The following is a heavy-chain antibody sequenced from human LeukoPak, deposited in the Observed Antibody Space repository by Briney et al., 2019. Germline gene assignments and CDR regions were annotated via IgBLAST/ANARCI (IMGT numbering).Heavy chain of an antibody. J-gene: IGHJ6*02. V-gene: IGHV4-4*07. Sequence: SETLSLTCTVSGGSISSYYWSWIRQPAGKGLEWIGRIYTSGCTNYNPSLKSRVTMSVDTSKNQFSLKLSSVTAADTAVYYCARDKASSGWSSYYYGMDVWGQGTTVTVSS. CDR1: GGSISSYY. CDR3: ARDKASSGWSSYYYGMDV. D-gene: IGHD6-19*01. CDR2: IYTSGCT.